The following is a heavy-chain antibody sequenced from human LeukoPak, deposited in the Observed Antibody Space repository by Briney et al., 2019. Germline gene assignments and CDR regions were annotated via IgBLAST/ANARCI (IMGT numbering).Heavy chain of an antibody. V-gene: IGHV1-24*01. CDR1: GYTLTELS. J-gene: IGHJ4*02. CDR2: FDPEDGET. D-gene: IGHD3-9*01. Sequence: ASVKVSCKVSGYTLTELSMHWVRQAPGKGLEWMGGFDPEDGETIYAQKFQGRVTMTEDTSTDTAYMELSRLRSEDTAVYYCASYYDILTGYDYWGQGTLVTVSS. CDR3: ASYYDILTGYDY.